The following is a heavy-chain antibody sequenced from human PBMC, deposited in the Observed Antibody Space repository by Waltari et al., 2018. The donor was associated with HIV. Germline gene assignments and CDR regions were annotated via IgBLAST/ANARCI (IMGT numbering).Heavy chain of an antibody. CDR1: GYTFTSYD. Sequence: QVQLVQSGAEVKKPGASVKVSCKASGYTFTSYDINWVRQATGQGLEWMGWMNPTSGTTGYTQKFQGRVTMTRTTSISTAYMELSSLRSEDTAVYYCAFQDYGDYSDRPDYYYGMDVWGQGTTVTVSS. J-gene: IGHJ6*02. CDR3: AFQDYGDYSDRPDYYYGMDV. CDR2: MNPTSGTT. V-gene: IGHV1-8*01. D-gene: IGHD4-17*01.